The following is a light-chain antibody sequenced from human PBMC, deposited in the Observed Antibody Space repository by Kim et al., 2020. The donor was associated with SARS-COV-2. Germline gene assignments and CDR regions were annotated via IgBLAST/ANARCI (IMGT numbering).Light chain of an antibody. CDR3: SSYTSTSSLGV. J-gene: IGLJ2*01. Sequence: QSITMSCSGTSSYVGGYNYVSWYQQHPGKAPKLMIYDVNNRPSGVSHRFFGSKSGNTASLTISGLQAEDEADYYCSSYTSTSSLGVFGGGTQLTVL. CDR2: DVN. CDR1: SSYVGGYNY. V-gene: IGLV2-14*03.